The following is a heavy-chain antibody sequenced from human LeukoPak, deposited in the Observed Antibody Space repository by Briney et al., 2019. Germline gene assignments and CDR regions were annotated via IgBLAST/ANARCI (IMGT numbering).Heavy chain of an antibody. D-gene: IGHD6-6*01. Sequence: SETRSLTCIVSTDSISSYYWSWIRQPAGKGLEWIGRIYTSGSTNYNPSLKSRVTMSVDTSKNQFSLKLSSVTAADTAVYYCARESQLGDYFDYWGQGTLVTVSS. V-gene: IGHV4-4*07. CDR1: TDSISSYY. CDR2: IYTSGST. J-gene: IGHJ4*02. CDR3: ARESQLGDYFDY.